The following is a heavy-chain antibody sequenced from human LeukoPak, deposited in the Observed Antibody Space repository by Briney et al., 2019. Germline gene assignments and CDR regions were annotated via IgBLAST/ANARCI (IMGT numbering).Heavy chain of an antibody. CDR2: IYSGGST. V-gene: IGHV3-66*01. Sequence: PGGSLRLSCAASGFTFDDYTMHWVRQAPGKGLEWVSVIYSGGSTYYADSVKGRFTISRDNSKNTLYLQMNSLRAEDTAVYYCAGGDDYGDYKYDYWGQGTLVTVSS. CDR1: GFTFDDYT. J-gene: IGHJ4*02. CDR3: AGGDDYGDYKYDY. D-gene: IGHD4-17*01.